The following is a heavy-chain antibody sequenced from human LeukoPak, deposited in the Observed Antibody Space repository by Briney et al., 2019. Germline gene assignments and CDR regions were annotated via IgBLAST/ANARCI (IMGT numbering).Heavy chain of an antibody. CDR3: ARGREYFDDVWGSYRYPFDH. D-gene: IGHD3-16*02. V-gene: IGHV1-8*01. CDR1: GYIFSSYD. J-gene: IGHJ4*02. CDR2: LNPKRGNT. Sequence: ASVKVSCKASGYIFSSYDINWVRQAPGQGLEWVGGLNPKRGNTAWAQTFQGRITLTTNTSINTAYMQLSSLRFEETALYYRARGREYFDDVWGSYRYPFDHWGRGTLVTVSS.